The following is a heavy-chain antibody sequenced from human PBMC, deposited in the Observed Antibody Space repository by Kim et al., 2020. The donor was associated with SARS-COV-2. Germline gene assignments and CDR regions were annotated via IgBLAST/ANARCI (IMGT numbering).Heavy chain of an antibody. J-gene: IGHJ3*02. CDR2: ISYDGSNK. D-gene: IGHD1-26*01. CDR3: AREKWELRNAFDI. CDR1: GFTFSSYA. Sequence: GGSLRLSCAASGFTFSSYAMHWVRQAPGKGLEWVAVISYDGSNKYYADSVKGRFTISRDNSKNTLYLQMNSLRAEDTAVYYCAREKWELRNAFDIWGQGTMVTVSS. V-gene: IGHV3-30*04.